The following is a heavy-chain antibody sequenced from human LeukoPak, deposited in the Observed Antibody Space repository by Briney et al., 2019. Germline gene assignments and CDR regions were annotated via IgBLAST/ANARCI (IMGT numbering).Heavy chain of an antibody. J-gene: IGHJ5*02. CDR3: ARSIRRGSRWNYLVP. CDR2: INHSGST. D-gene: IGHD1-7*01. CDR1: GGSFSGYY. V-gene: IGHV4-34*01. Sequence: SETLSLTCAVYGGSFSGYYWSWIRQPPGKGLEWIGEINHSGSTNYNPSLKSRVTISVDTSKNQFSLKLSSVTAADTAVYYCARSIRRGSRWNYLVPWGQGTLVTVSS.